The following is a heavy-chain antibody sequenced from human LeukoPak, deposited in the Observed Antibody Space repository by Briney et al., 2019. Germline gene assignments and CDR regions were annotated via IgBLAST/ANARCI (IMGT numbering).Heavy chain of an antibody. CDR3: ARGPLVPAYYYYYYYMAL. D-gene: IGHD2-8*02. CDR1: GGTFSSHA. Sequence: SVTVSCKASGGTFSSHAISWVRQAPGQGLEWMGGIIPIFGTANYAQKFQGRVTITADESTSTAYMELSSLRSEDTAVYYCARGPLVPAYYYYYYYMALWGKGTTVTVSS. CDR2: IIPIFGTA. J-gene: IGHJ6*03. V-gene: IGHV1-69*13.